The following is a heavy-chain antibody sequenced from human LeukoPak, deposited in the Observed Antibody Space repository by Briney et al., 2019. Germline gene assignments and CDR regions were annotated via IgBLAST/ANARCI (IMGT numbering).Heavy chain of an antibody. CDR2: INHSGST. CDR3: ARGGTLDYYDSSGNDFDY. D-gene: IGHD3-22*01. J-gene: IGHJ4*02. Sequence: SSETLSLTCAVYGGSFSGYYWSWIRQPPGKGLEWIWEINHSGSTNYNPSLKGRVTISVDTSKNQFSLKLSSVTAADTAVYYCARGGTLDYYDSSGNDFDYWGQGTLVTVSS. V-gene: IGHV4-34*01. CDR1: GGSFSGYY.